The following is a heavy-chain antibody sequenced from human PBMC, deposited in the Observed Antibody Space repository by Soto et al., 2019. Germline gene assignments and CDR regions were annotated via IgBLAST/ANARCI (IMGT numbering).Heavy chain of an antibody. CDR1: GFTFSSYA. J-gene: IGHJ4*02. V-gene: IGHV3-30-3*01. CDR2: ISYDGSNK. D-gene: IGHD6-19*01. CDR3: ARDRTLYSSGWYPFFDY. Sequence: GGSLRLSCAASGFTFSSYAMHWVRQAPGKGLEWVAVISYDGSNKYYADSVKGRFTISRDNSKNTLYLQMNSLRAEDTAVYYCARDRTLYSSGWYPFFDYWGQGTLVTVSS.